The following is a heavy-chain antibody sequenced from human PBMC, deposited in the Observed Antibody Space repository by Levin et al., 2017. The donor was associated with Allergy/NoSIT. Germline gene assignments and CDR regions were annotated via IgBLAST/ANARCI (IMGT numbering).Heavy chain of an antibody. J-gene: IGHJ4*02. Sequence: GSGPTLVKPTQTLTLTCTFSGFSLSTFGVGVGWIRQPPGKALEWLALIYWDDDRRYSPSLKSRLTITKDTSRNQVVLTMTNVDPVDAATDYCAHRLEPGETSGYYSVYFDYWGQGTLVTVSS. V-gene: IGHV2-5*02. CDR1: GFSLSTFGVG. CDR2: IYWDDDR. CDR3: AHRLEPGETSGYYSVYFDY. D-gene: IGHD3-22*01.